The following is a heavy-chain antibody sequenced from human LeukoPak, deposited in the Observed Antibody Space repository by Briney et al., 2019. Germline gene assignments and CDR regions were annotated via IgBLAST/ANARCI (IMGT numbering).Heavy chain of an antibody. CDR2: INPNSGGT. CDR1: GYAFTGYY. CDR3: ARRIWFGELNWFDP. D-gene: IGHD3-10*01. Sequence: ASVKVSCKASGYAFTGYYMHWVRQAPGQGLEWMGWINPNSGGTNYAQKFQGRVTMTRDTSISTAYMELSRLRSDDTAVYYCARRIWFGELNWFDPWGQGTLVTVSS. J-gene: IGHJ5*02. V-gene: IGHV1-2*02.